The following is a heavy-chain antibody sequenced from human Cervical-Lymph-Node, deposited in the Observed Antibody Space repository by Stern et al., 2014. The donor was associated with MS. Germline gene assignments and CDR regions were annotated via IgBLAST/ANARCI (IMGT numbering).Heavy chain of an antibody. Sequence: VQLVESGPGLVKPSETLSLTCTVSGGSISNSSYYWGWIRQPPGKGLEWIGSVYYRGNTYYNPSLKRRVPTSVDTATNHFSLKLSPLTAADTVLYYCYISSSETFEDLYYFDYWGQGKLVTVSS. J-gene: IGHJ4*02. V-gene: IGHV4-39*02. CDR2: VYYRGNT. D-gene: IGHD6-6*01. CDR3: YISSSETFEDLYYFDY. CDR1: GGSISNSSYY.